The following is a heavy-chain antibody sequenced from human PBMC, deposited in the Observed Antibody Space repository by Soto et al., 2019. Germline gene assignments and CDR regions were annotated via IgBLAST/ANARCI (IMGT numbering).Heavy chain of an antibody. CDR1: GGTLSDYG. CDR2: VIPIYSTS. V-gene: IGHV1-69*01. J-gene: IGHJ6*02. CDR3: AKNSVTRARVDYYYGLDV. D-gene: IGHD4-17*01. Sequence: QVQLVQSGAEVKQPGASVKVSCKTSGGTLSDYGISWVRQAPGHGLEWMGGVIPIYSTSNYAPKFHGRVTFSADDSTAYMELSRLKSEDTAVYYCAKNSVTRARVDYYYGLDVWGQGTTVIVSS.